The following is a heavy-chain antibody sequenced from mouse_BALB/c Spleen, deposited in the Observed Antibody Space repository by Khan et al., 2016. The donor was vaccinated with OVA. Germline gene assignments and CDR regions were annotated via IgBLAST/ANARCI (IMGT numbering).Heavy chain of an antibody. CDR2: ITYDGSN. CDR1: GYSITSGYY. V-gene: IGHV3-6*02. CDR3: ARGWWVKVDY. Sequence: VQLKESGPGLVKPSQSLSLTCSVTGYSITSGYYWNWIRQFPGNKMEWMGYITYDGSNNYNPSLKNRISITRETSKNQFFLKLNSVTTEDTATYYCARGWWVKVDYWGQGTTLTVSS. D-gene: IGHD1-1*02. J-gene: IGHJ2*01.